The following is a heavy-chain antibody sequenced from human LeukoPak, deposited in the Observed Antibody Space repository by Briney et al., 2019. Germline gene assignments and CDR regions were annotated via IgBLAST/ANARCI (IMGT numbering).Heavy chain of an antibody. D-gene: IGHD3-22*01. Sequence: PGGSLRLSCAASGFTFSSYSMNWVRQAPGKGLEWVSYISSSSSTIYYADSVKGRFTISRDNAKNSLYLQMNSLRAEDTAVYYCAKVESYYYDSSGLDIWGQGTMVTVSS. CDR3: AKVESYYYDSSGLDI. CDR1: GFTFSSYS. J-gene: IGHJ3*02. CDR2: ISSSSSTI. V-gene: IGHV3-48*01.